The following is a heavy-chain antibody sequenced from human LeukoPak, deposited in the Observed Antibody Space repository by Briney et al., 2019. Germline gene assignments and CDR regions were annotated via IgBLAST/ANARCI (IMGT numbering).Heavy chain of an antibody. Sequence: GRSLRLSFAASGFTFSIYSMNWVRQAPLQGLELVPYISSSSRTINYADSVKGRFTISRDNAKNSLYLQMNSLRAEDTAVYYCARDNYDFWSVADAFDIWGQGTMVTVSS. D-gene: IGHD3-3*01. CDR1: GFTFSIYS. CDR3: ARDNYDFWSVADAFDI. V-gene: IGHV3-48*01. J-gene: IGHJ3*02. CDR2: ISSSSRTI.